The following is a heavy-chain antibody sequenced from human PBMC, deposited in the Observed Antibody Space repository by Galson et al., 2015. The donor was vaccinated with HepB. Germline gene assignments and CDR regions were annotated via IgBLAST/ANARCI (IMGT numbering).Heavy chain of an antibody. V-gene: IGHV3-23*01. Sequence: SLRLSCAASGFTFNPYAMTWVRQAPGKGLEWVAAIGGGGSTSYAESVKGRFTISRDNSKNMVFLQMYSLRAEDTAVYYCAKGDVWGSAALNYGMDVWGQGTTVTVSS. CDR1: GFTFNPYA. D-gene: IGHD3-16*01. J-gene: IGHJ6*02. CDR2: IGGGGST. CDR3: AKGDVWGSAALNYGMDV.